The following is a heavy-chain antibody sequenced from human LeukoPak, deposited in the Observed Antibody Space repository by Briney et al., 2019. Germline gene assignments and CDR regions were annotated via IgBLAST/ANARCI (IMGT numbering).Heavy chain of an antibody. CDR1: GFTFSSYW. D-gene: IGHD2-2*01. CDR2: IKQDGSEK. J-gene: IGHJ5*02. CDR3: ARDDCSSISCYHNWFDP. Sequence: PGGSLRLSCAASGFTFSSYWMSWVRQAPGMGLEWVANIKQDGSEKYYVDSVKGRFTICRDNAKNSLYLQMNSLRAEDTAVYHCARDDCSSISCYHNWFDPWGQGTLVTVSS. V-gene: IGHV3-7*01.